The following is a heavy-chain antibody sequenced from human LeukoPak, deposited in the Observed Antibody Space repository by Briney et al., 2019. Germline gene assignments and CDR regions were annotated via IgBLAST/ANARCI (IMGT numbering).Heavy chain of an antibody. Sequence: GGSLRLSCAASGFTFSSYAMTWVRQSPGKGLEWVSVIGSGGDTYYSDSVQGRFTISSDNSKNTLYLQMNSLRADDTAVYYCAKYYAARSRSFDFWGQGTLVTVSS. J-gene: IGHJ4*02. D-gene: IGHD3-10*01. V-gene: IGHV3-23*01. CDR1: GFTFSSYA. CDR3: AKYYAARSRSFDF. CDR2: IGSGGDT.